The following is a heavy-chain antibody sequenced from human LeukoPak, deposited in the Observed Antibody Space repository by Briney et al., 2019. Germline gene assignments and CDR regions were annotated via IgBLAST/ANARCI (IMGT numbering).Heavy chain of an antibody. Sequence: GGSLRLSCAASGFTFSSYEMNWVRQAPGKGLEWVSYISSSGSSIYYADSVKGRFTISRDNAKNSLYLQMNSLRAEDTAVYYCARESGRDYFDYWGQGTLVTVSS. CDR1: GFTFSSYE. J-gene: IGHJ4*02. V-gene: IGHV3-48*03. CDR2: ISSSGSSI. D-gene: IGHD3-10*01. CDR3: ARESGRDYFDY.